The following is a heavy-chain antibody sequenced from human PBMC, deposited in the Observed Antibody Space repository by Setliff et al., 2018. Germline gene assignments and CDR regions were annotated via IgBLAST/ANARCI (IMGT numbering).Heavy chain of an antibody. J-gene: IGHJ6*03. D-gene: IGHD2-8*02. CDR2: TTGSGGDR. CDR3: TRVWSMVSDSYYFYMDV. Sequence: GGSLRLSCAASGLTFRTYAMSWVRQAPGKGLEWVSSTTGSGGDRDYADSVKGRFTVSRDNSRHTLYLQMNSLRAEDTAVYFCTRVWSMVSDSYYFYMDVWGKGTTVTVSS. CDR1: GLTFRTYA. V-gene: IGHV3-23*01.